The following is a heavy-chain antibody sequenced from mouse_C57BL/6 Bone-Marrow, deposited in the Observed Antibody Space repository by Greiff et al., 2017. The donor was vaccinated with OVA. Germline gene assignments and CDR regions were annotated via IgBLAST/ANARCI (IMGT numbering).Heavy chain of an antibody. CDR3: TRSLERRDWFAY. Sequence: VQVVESGAELVRPGASVTLSCKASGYTFTDYEMHWVKQTPVHGLEWIGAIDPETGGTAYNQKFKGKAILTADKSSSTAYMELRSLTSEDSAVYYCTRSLERRDWFAYWGQGTLVTVSA. V-gene: IGHV1-15*01. CDR2: IDPETGGT. J-gene: IGHJ3*01. CDR1: GYTFTDYE.